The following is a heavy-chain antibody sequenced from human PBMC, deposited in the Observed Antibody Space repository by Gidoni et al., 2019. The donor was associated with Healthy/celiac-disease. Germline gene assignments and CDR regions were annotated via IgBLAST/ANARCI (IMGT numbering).Heavy chain of an antibody. CDR2: ISWNSGSI. J-gene: IGHJ6*02. CDR3: AKDKGCTNGVCYSWANYYYYGMDA. Sequence: EVQLVESGGGLVQPGRSLRLSCAASGFTFDDYAMHWVRQAPGKGLAWVSGISWNSGSIGYADSVKGRFTISRDNAKSSLYLQMNSLRAEDTALYYCAKDKGCTNGVCYSWANYYYYGMDAWGQGTTVTVSS. CDR1: GFTFDDYA. D-gene: IGHD2-8*01. V-gene: IGHV3-9*01.